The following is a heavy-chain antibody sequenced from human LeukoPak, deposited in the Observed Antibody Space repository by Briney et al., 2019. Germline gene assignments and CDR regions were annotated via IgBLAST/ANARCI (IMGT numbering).Heavy chain of an antibody. Sequence: SGTLSLTCAVSGGSISSSNWWSWVRQPPGKGLEWIGEIYHSGSTNHNPSLKSRVTISVDKSKNQFSLKLSSVTAADTAVYYCARAGPTTYYDFWSSWGQGTLVTVSS. CDR1: GGSISSSNW. J-gene: IGHJ5*02. D-gene: IGHD3-3*01. V-gene: IGHV4-4*02. CDR3: ARAGPTTYYDFWSS. CDR2: IYHSGST.